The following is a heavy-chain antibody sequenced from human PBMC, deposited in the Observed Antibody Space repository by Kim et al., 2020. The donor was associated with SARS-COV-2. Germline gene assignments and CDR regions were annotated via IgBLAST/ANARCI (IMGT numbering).Heavy chain of an antibody. J-gene: IGHJ2*01. D-gene: IGHD6-13*01. CDR3: AKDVEAAAGYFDL. Sequence: GGSLRLSCAASGFTFDDYAMHWVRQAPGKGLEWVSGISWNSGSIGYADSVKGRFTISRDNAKNSLYLQMNSLRAEDTALYYCAKDVEAAAGYFDLWGRGTLVTVSS. V-gene: IGHV3-9*01. CDR2: ISWNSGSI. CDR1: GFTFDDYA.